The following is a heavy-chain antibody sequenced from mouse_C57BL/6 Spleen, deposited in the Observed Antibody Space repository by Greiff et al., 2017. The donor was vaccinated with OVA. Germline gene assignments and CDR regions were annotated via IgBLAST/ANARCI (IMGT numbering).Heavy chain of an antibody. CDR2: IDPSDSYT. CDR3: ARNGYETGYYDY. V-gene: IGHV1-59*01. D-gene: IGHD2-3*01. Sequence: QVQLQQPGAELVWPGTSVKLSCKASGYTFTSYWIHWVKQRPGQGLEWIGVIDPSDSYTNYNQKFKGKATLTVDTSSSTAYMQLSSLTSEDSAVYYCARNGYETGYYDYWGQGTTLTVSS. J-gene: IGHJ2*01. CDR1: GYTFTSYW.